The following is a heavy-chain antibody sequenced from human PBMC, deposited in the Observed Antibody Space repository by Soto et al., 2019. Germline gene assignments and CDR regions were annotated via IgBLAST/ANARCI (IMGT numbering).Heavy chain of an antibody. D-gene: IGHD3-16*01. CDR2: MNPGSGDT. V-gene: IGHV1-8*01. J-gene: IGHJ5*02. CDR1: GYSFTNND. Sequence: GASVKVSCKASGYSFTNNDVRWVRQPTGQGLEWMGWMNPGSGDTGYAQKFQGRVTMTRDISIATAYMELSSLRSDDTAIYYCARMETFGSLNWFDPWGQGTLVTVSS. CDR3: ARMETFGSLNWFDP.